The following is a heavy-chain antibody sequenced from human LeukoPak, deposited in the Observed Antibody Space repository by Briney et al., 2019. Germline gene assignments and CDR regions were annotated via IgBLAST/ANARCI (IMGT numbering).Heavy chain of an antibody. D-gene: IGHD3-3*01. Sequence: SGTLSLTFAVSGGSINSNYWWTWVRQSPGKGLEWIGEIYHTGSVNYNLSLESRVTISRDRSKNQFSLMLRSVTAADTAVYYCARHYDFWSAYNYWGQGILVTVSS. CDR1: GGSINSNYW. CDR2: IYHTGSV. CDR3: ARHYDFWSAYNY. J-gene: IGHJ4*02. V-gene: IGHV4-4*02.